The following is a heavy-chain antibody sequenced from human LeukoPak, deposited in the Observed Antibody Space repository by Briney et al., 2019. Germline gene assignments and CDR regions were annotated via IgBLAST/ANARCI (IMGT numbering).Heavy chain of an antibody. D-gene: IGHD2-15*01. Sequence: GESLKISCKGSGYSFTSYWIGWVRQMPGKGLEWMGIIYPGDSDTRYSPSFQGQVTISADKSISTAYLQWSSLKASDTASYYCARLSSLYCSGGSCYARYWGQGTLVTVSS. J-gene: IGHJ4*02. CDR1: GYSFTSYW. CDR3: ARLSSLYCSGGSCYARY. V-gene: IGHV5-51*01. CDR2: IYPGDSDT.